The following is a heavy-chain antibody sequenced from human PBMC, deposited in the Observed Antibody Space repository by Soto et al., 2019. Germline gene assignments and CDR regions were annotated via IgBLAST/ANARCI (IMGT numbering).Heavy chain of an antibody. V-gene: IGHV4-31*02. J-gene: IGHJ4*02. CDR3: ALALGPTTGLDY. D-gene: IGHD1-26*01. Sequence: SETLSLTCSVSGASTVSHYHWTWIRQPPGKGLEWMGYIFNSGNTFYNPSLTSRLSISMDTSGNHFSLELRSVTAADTAVYYCALALGPTTGLDYWGQGTLVTVSS. CDR2: IFNSGNT. CDR1: GASTVSHYH.